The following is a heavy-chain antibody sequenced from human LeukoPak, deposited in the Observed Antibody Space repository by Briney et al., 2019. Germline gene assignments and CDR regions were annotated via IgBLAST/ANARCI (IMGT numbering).Heavy chain of an antibody. CDR2: INAGNGNT. V-gene: IGHV1-3*01. Sequence: GASVKVSCKASGYTFTSYAMHWVRQAPGQGLGWMGWINAGNGNTKYSQKFQGRVTITRDTSASTAYMELSSLRSEDTAVYYCARVAMVRGVIMLYFDYWGQGTLVTVSS. CDR1: GYTFTSYA. CDR3: ARVAMVRGVIMLYFDY. D-gene: IGHD3-10*01. J-gene: IGHJ4*02.